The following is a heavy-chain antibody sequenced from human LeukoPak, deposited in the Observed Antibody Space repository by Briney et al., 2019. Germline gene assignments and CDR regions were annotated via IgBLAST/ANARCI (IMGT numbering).Heavy chain of an antibody. CDR3: ARDVVVVPAAIPNWFDP. V-gene: IGHV1-18*01. CDR2: ISPYTANT. J-gene: IGHJ5*02. D-gene: IGHD2-2*01. Sequence: ASVKVSCKASGYSFTSYGISWVRQAPGQGLEWIGWISPYTANTNYAQKLQGRVTMTTDTSTSTAYMELRSLRSDDTAVYYCARDVVVVPAAIPNWFDPWGQGTLVTVSS. CDR1: GYSFTSYG.